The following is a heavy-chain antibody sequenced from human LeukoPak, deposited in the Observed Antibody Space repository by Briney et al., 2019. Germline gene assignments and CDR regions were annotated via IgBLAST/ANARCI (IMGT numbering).Heavy chain of an antibody. J-gene: IGHJ4*02. Sequence: GGSLRLSCAASGFTFNKYTMHWLRQAPGKGLEYVSSIFSNGEISFYANSVKGRFTISRDNSKNTLYLQMNSLRAEDTAVYYCARAGSFSGYDLAGDFDYWGQGTLVTVSS. D-gene: IGHD5-12*01. CDR1: GFTFNKYT. V-gene: IGHV3-64*01. CDR2: IFSNGEIS. CDR3: ARAGSFSGYDLAGDFDY.